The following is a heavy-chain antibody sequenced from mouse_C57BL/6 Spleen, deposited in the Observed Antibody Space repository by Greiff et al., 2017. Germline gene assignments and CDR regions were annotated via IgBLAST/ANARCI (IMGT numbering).Heavy chain of an antibody. Sequence: VQLKQSGPELVKPGASVKISCKASGYSFTGYYMNWVKQSPAKSLEWIGEINPSTGGTTYNQKFKAKATLTVDKSSSTAYMQLKSLTSEDSAVYYCASLYGNPYYFDYWGQGTTLTVSS. J-gene: IGHJ2*01. CDR2: INPSTGGT. CDR1: GYSFTGYY. D-gene: IGHD2-1*01. V-gene: IGHV1-42*01. CDR3: ASLYGNPYYFDY.